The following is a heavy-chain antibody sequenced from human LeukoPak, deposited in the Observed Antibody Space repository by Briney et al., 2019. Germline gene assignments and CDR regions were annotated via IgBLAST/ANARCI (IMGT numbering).Heavy chain of an antibody. Sequence: GGSLRLSCAASGFTFSSSWMNWVRQAPGKGLEWVANIKPDGSEKYYVDSVKGRFTISRDNAKNSLYLQMNSLRAEDTAVYYCARIVDGYPFDFSGRGTLVTVSS. D-gene: IGHD5-24*01. V-gene: IGHV3-7*01. CDR1: GFTFSSSW. CDR2: IKPDGSEK. J-gene: IGHJ4*02. CDR3: ARIVDGYPFDF.